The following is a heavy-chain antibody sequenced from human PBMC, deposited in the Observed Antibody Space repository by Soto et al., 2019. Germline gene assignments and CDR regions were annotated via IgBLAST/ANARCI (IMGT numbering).Heavy chain of an antibody. V-gene: IGHV1-18*01. CDR1: GYTFTSYG. CDR3: AREKGSYSPDLTFGP. D-gene: IGHD3-10*01. J-gene: IGHJ5*02. Sequence: ASVKVSCKASGYTFTSYGISWVRQAPGQGLEWMGWISAYNGNTNYAQKPQDRVTMTTNTSTNTAHMELSSPRFEDTAVYYCAREKGSYSPDLTFGPWGQGTLVTVSS. CDR2: ISAYNGNT.